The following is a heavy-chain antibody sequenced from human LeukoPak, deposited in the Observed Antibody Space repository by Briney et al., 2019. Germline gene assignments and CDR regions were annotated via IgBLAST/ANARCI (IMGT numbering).Heavy chain of an antibody. CDR2: ISSSGSTI. CDR3: VRDRYCSGGSCYSPKHYYYYYMDV. V-gene: IGHV3-48*03. Sequence: SGGSLRLFCAASGFTFSSYEMNWVRQAPGKGLEGVSYISSSGSTIYYADSVKGRFTISRDNAKHSLYLQMHSESDGDRAVLQCVRDRYCSGGSCYSPKHYYYYYMDVWGKGTTVTVSS. CDR1: GFTFSSYE. J-gene: IGHJ6*03. D-gene: IGHD2-15*01.